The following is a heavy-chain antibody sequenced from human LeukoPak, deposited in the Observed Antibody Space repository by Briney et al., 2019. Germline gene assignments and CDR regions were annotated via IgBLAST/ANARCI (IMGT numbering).Heavy chain of an antibody. CDR2: IASDGSST. CDR1: GFTFSSYW. Sequence: GGSLRLSCAASGFTFSSYWMNWVRQAPGKGLVWVSRIASDGSSTTYADSVKGRFSISRDNAKNTLYLQMNSLRAEDTAVYYCARGRPHGNDYWGQGTLVTVSS. V-gene: IGHV3-74*01. J-gene: IGHJ4*02. CDR3: ARGRPHGNDY. D-gene: IGHD4-23*01.